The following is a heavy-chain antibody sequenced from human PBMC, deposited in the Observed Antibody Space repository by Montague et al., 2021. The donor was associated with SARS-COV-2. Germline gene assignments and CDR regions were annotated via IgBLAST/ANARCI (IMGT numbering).Heavy chain of an antibody. V-gene: IGHV4-34*01. CDR1: GGSFSDYY. CDR2: VNHSGKI. D-gene: IGHD3-22*01. CDR3: ARGRVDTTMTLVVFTGAAHYFDS. Sequence: SETLSLTCAVYGGSFSDYYWTWIRQPPGKGLEWLGEVNHSGKINYNPSLKSRITISVDTSKNQFSLRLSSVTAADTAVYYCARGRVDTTMTLVVFTGAAHYFDSWGQGTLVTVPS. J-gene: IGHJ4*02.